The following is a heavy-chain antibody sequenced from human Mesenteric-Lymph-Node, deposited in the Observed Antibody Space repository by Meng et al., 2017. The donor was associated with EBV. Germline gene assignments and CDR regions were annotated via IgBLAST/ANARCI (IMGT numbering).Heavy chain of an antibody. V-gene: IGHV2-5*02. J-gene: IGHJ4*02. CDR2: IYWDDDK. Sequence: TLKDTGPKLVKPAQTLTRTCSLSGFSLSTRGVAVGWIRQPPGKALEWLALIYWDDDKRYSPSLKSRLTITNDTSKNQVVLTLSNMDPVDTATYYCAYAFASIAWGQGTLVTVSS. D-gene: IGHD2-15*01. CDR1: GFSLSTRGVA. CDR3: AYAFASIA.